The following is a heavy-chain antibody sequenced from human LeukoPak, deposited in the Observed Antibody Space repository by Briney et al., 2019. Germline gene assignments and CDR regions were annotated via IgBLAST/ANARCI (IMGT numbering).Heavy chain of an antibody. V-gene: IGHV4-34*01. Sequence: SETLSLTCAVYGGSFSGYYWSRLRQPPGKGLEWIGEINHSGSTNYNPSLKSRVTISVDTSKNQFSLKLSSVTAADTAVYYCARGTRWGARFDYWGQGTLVTVSS. J-gene: IGHJ4*02. CDR3: ARGTRWGARFDY. CDR2: INHSGST. CDR1: GGSFSGYY. D-gene: IGHD1-26*01.